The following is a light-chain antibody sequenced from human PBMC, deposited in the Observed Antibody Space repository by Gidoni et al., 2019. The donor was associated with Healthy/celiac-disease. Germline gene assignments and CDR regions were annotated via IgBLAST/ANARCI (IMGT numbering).Light chain of an antibody. V-gene: IGKV1-9*01. CDR2: AAS. CDR3: QQLNSYLP. Sequence: IQLTQSPSSLSASVGDRVTITCRASQGISSYLAWYQQKPGKAPKLLIYAASTLQSGVPSSFSGSGSGTDFTLTISSLQPEDFATYYCQQLNSYLPFGGGTKVEIK. J-gene: IGKJ4*01. CDR1: QGISSY.